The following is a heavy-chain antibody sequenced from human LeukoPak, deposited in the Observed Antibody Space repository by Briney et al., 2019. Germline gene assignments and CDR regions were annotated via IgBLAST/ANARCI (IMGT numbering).Heavy chain of an antibody. D-gene: IGHD3-22*01. Sequence: EASVKVSCKASGYTLTTYNINWVRQAPGQGLEWMGWISGYNGNTNYAQKLQGRVTMTTDTSTSTAYMELRSLKSDDTAVYYCASLKNYYDSSGYLVTDAFDIWGQGTMVTVSS. V-gene: IGHV1-18*01. CDR1: GYTLTTYN. CDR2: ISGYNGNT. CDR3: ASLKNYYDSSGYLVTDAFDI. J-gene: IGHJ3*02.